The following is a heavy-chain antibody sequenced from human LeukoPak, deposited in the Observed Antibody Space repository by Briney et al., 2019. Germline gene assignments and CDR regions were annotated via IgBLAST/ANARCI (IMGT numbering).Heavy chain of an antibody. V-gene: IGHV4-34*01. J-gene: IGHJ3*02. D-gene: IGHD3-22*01. Sequence: KASETLSLTCAVYGGSFSGYYWSWIRQPPGKGLEWIGEINHSGSTKYNPSLKSRVTISVDTSKNQFSLKLSSVTAADTAVYYCARGPSYYYDSSGRYAFDIWGQGTMVTVSS. CDR1: GGSFSGYY. CDR2: INHSGST. CDR3: ARGPSYYYDSSGRYAFDI.